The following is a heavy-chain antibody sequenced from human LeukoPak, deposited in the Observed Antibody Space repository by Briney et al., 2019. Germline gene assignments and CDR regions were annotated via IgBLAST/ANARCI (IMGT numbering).Heavy chain of an antibody. CDR1: GYTFTSYG. J-gene: IGHJ4*02. D-gene: IGHD6-13*01. V-gene: IGHV1-18*01. CDR2: ISIYTGRT. CDR3: AGDGPTAAGEDNLDY. Sequence: GASVKVSCKASGYTFTSYGVSWVRQAPGQGLEWLAWISIYTGRTHYAQKFQDRVTMTTDTSTSTAFLELRSLTSDDTARYYCAGDGPTAAGEDNLDYWGQGTLVTVSS.